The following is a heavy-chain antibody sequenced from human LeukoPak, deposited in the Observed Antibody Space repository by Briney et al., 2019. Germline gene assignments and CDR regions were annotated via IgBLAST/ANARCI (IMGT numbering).Heavy chain of an antibody. D-gene: IGHD3-10*01. CDR1: GLTFSVSV. CDR3: ARDLSGGGLDY. CDR2: ISSNGGST. V-gene: IGHV3-64*01. J-gene: IGHJ4*02. Sequence: PGGSLRLSCAASGLTFSVSVMHWVRQAPGKGLEYVSVISSNGGSTSYANSVKGRFTISRDNSKNTLYLQMGSLRAEDMAVYYCARDLSGGGLDYWGQGTLVTVSS.